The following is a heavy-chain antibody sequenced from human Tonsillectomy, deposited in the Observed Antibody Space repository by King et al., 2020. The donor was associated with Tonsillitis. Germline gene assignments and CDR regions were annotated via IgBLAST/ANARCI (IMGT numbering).Heavy chain of an antibody. V-gene: IGHV4-4*07. J-gene: IGHJ4*02. CDR3: ASETSVLWGFIGYYYFDD. CDR2: IYHTGST. D-gene: IGHD3-16*02. Sequence: LQLQESGPGLVKPSETLSLTCTVSDDSINSYYWTWIGQPAGKGLEWIGHIYHTGSTKYNPSLKSRVTMSLDTTKNQFSLKLTSVTAPDTAVYYCASETSVLWGFIGYYYFDDWRQGTRVTVSS. CDR1: DDSINSYY.